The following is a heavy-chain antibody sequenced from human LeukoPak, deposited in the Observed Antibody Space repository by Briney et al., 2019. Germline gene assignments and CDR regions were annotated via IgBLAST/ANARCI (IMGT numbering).Heavy chain of an antibody. V-gene: IGHV4-31*03. Sequence: PSETLSLTCTVSAGSINSGGYFWTWVRQHPGEGLEWIGYIWNSGNSYYNPSLSSRVIISADLSKSTFSLKLSSVTAADTAVYYCARYHCGSTYCPGVDFYGQGTLVTVSS. D-gene: IGHD2-2*01. J-gene: IGHJ4*02. CDR1: AGSINSGGYF. CDR3: ARYHCGSTYCPGVDF. CDR2: IWNSGNS.